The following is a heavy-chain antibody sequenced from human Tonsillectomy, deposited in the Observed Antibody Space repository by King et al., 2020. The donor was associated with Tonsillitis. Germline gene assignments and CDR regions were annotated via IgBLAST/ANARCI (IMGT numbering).Heavy chain of an antibody. D-gene: IGHD3-10*01. J-gene: IGHJ4*02. CDR2: ISGSGGST. Sequence: VQLVESGGGLAQPGGSLRLSCAASGFSFSNYVMSWVRQAPGKGLEWVSTISGSGGSTYYADSVTGRFTISRDNSKNTVYLQMNSLRAEDTAVYYCAKETPSQHDSGSYCDHWGQGTPVTVSS. V-gene: IGHV3-23*04. CDR3: AKETPSQHDSGSYCDH. CDR1: GFSFSNYV.